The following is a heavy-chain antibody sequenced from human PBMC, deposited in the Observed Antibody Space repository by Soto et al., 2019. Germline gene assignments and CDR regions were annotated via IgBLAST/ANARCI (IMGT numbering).Heavy chain of an antibody. Sequence: EVQLLQSGGGLVQPGGSLRLSCAASGFSFGNYVMNWVRQAPGKGLEWVSGISDSGGSSSSADSVKGRFTVSRDNSKNTLHLQMNSLTGDDTAVYYCTKGGDSWSGYAQHWGQGALVTVAS. CDR1: GFSFGNYV. CDR2: ISDSGGSS. V-gene: IGHV3-23*01. D-gene: IGHD3-3*01. J-gene: IGHJ1*01. CDR3: TKGGDSWSGYAQH.